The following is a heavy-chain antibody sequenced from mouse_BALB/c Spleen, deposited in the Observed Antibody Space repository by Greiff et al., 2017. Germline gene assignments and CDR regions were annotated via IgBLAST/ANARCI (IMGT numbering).Heavy chain of an antibody. CDR3: ARLAHWDFNY. Sequence: VQLQQPGAELVKPGASVKLSCKASGYTFTSYWMHWVKQRPGQGLEWIGEINPSNGRTNYNEKFKSKATLTEDKTSSTAYMQLSSLTSEDSAVYYCARLAHWDFNYWGQGTTLTVSS. CDR1: GYTFTSYW. J-gene: IGHJ2*01. CDR2: INPSNGRT. V-gene: IGHV1S81*02. D-gene: IGHD1-3*01.